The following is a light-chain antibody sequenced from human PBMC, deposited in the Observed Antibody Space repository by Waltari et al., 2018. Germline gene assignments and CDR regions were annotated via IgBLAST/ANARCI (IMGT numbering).Light chain of an antibody. CDR3: QQYDKWLMYT. Sequence: EVMMTQSPATLSVSPGERATLSCRASQSVGDNLAWFQESPGQAPRLRIFGASTRATGIPARFTGSGSGTEFTLTISSLQSEDFAVYYCQQYDKWLMYTFGQGTKVEVK. V-gene: IGKV3-15*01. J-gene: IGKJ2*01. CDR1: QSVGDN. CDR2: GAS.